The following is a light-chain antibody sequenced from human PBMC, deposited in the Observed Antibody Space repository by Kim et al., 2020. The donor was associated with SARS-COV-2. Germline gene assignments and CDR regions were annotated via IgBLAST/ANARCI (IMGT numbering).Light chain of an antibody. Sequence: SITISCTGTSSDVGGYRDVSWYQRHPGNAPKLVIYEVGNRPSGVSIRFSGAKAGNAASLTISGLRAEDEADYYCSSYIRGSTNYVFGAETKVTVL. CDR1: SSDVGGYRD. CDR3: SSYIRGSTNYV. J-gene: IGLJ1*01. V-gene: IGLV2-14*01. CDR2: EVG.